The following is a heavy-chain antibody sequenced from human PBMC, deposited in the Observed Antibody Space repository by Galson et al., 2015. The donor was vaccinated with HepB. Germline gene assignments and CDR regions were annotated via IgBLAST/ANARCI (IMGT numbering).Heavy chain of an antibody. V-gene: IGHV1-2*02. D-gene: IGHD6-6*01. CDR1: GYTFTGYY. CDR2: IHSASGGT. Sequence: SVKVPCKASGYTFTGYYMHWVRPAPGQGLEWMGWIHSASGGTNCAQKFQGRVTMTRDTSISTAYMELSRLRSGYTAVFYCARGGGSWADYSTARPGYYYGMDGWGQGTTVTVSS. CDR3: ARGGGSWADYSTARPGYYYGMDG. J-gene: IGHJ6*02.